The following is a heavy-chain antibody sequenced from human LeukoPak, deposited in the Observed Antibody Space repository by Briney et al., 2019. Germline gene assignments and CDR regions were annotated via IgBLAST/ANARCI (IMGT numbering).Heavy chain of an antibody. CDR1: GDSVSSNSAA. CDR2: TYCRSKWYN. CDR3: ARSAGYSYGSDLDY. J-gene: IGHJ4*02. Sequence: SQTLSLTCAISGDSVSSNSAAWNWIRQSPSRGLEWLGRTYCRSKWYNDYAVSVKSRITINPDTSKNQFSLQLNSVTPEDTAVYYCARSAGYSYGSDLDYWGQGTLVTVSS. V-gene: IGHV6-1*01. D-gene: IGHD5-18*01.